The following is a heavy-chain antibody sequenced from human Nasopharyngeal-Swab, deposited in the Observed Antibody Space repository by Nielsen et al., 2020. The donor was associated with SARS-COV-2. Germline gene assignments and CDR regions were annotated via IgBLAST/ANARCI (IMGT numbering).Heavy chain of an antibody. Sequence: GESLKISCAASGFTFSSSALHCLRLPPGKGLEWVAVIPYDGSNEYYADSVKGRFTISRDNSKDTLYLQMNSMRLEDAAFYYCARDYDVFTGYPSHFFDHWGQGTLVTVSS. CDR3: ARDYDVFTGYPSHFFDH. CDR1: GFTFSSSA. J-gene: IGHJ4*02. D-gene: IGHD3-9*01. CDR2: IPYDGSNE. V-gene: IGHV3-30*04.